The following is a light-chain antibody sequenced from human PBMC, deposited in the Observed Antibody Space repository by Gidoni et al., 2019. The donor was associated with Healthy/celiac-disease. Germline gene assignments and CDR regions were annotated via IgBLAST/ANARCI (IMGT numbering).Light chain of an antibody. Sequence: IVMTQSPDSLAVSLGERATINCKSSQSVLYSSNNKNYLAWYQQKPGQPPKLLIYWASTRESGVPDRFSGSGSGTDFTLTISSLQAEDVAVYYCQQYYSTPPVTFGGXAKVEIK. CDR2: WAS. CDR3: QQYYSTPPVT. V-gene: IGKV4-1*01. J-gene: IGKJ4*01. CDR1: QSVLYSSNNKNY.